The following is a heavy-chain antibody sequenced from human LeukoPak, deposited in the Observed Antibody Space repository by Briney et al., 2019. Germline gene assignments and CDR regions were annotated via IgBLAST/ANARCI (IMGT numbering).Heavy chain of an antibody. CDR1: GFTVSSNY. D-gene: IGHD3-9*01. CDR3: ARGSYDILTGYGSLDY. CDR2: IYSGGST. V-gene: IGHV3-53*01. J-gene: IGHJ4*02. Sequence: SGGSLRLSCAASGFTVSSNYMSWVRQAPGKGLEWVSVIYSGGSTYYADSVKGRFTISRDNSKNTLYLQMNSLRAEDTAVYYCARGSYDILTGYGSLDYWGQGTLVTVSP.